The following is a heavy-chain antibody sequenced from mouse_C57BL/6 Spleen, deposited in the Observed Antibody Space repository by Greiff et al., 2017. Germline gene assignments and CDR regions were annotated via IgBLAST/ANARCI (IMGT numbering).Heavy chain of an antibody. V-gene: IGHV5-6*01. CDR2: ISSGGSYT. Sequence: EVMLVESGGDLVKPGGSLKLSCAASGFTFSSYGMSWVRQTPDKRLEWVATISSGGSYTYYPDSLKGRFTISRDNAKNTLYLQMSSLKSEDTAMYYCARDYGSSPYYAMDYWGQGTSVTVSS. CDR3: ARDYGSSPYYAMDY. CDR1: GFTFSSYG. J-gene: IGHJ4*01. D-gene: IGHD1-1*01.